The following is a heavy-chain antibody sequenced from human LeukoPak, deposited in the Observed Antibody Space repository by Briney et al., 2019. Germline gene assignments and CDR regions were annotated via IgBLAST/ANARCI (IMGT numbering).Heavy chain of an antibody. V-gene: IGHV1-69*05. CDR1: GGTFSSYA. J-gene: IGHJ6*03. CDR3: AFGYSNYFGYYYYYMDV. CDR2: IIPIFGTA. Sequence: GASVKVSCKASGGTFSSYAISWVRQAPGQGLEWIGGIIPIFGTANYAQKFQGRVTITTDESTSTAYIELSSLRSEDTAVYYCAFGYSNYFGYYYYYMDVWGKGTTVTVSS. D-gene: IGHD4-11*01.